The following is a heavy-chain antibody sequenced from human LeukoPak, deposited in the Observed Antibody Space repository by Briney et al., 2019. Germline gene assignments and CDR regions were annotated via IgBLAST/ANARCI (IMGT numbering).Heavy chain of an antibody. CDR3: ARDFDHILTGVPVEDFDY. Sequence: GASVKVSCKASGYTFSSFGIGWVRQVPGQGLEWMGGIIPIFGTANYAQKFQGRVTITTDESTSTAYMELSSLRSEDTAVYYCARDFDHILTGVPVEDFDYWGQGTLVTVSS. CDR2: IIPIFGTA. J-gene: IGHJ4*02. D-gene: IGHD7-27*01. CDR1: GYTFSSFG. V-gene: IGHV1-69*05.